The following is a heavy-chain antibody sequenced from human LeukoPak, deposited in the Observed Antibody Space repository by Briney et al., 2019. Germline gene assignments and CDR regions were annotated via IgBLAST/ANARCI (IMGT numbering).Heavy chain of an antibody. CDR3: TRDFRIVVTDY. J-gene: IGHJ4*02. V-gene: IGHV3-30-3*01. CDR1: GFTFTNYA. Sequence: GGSLRLSCAASGFTFTNYALHWVRQAPGKGLEWVAVMSYGGANEYYADSVKGRFTISRDDSKNTLYLQMNSLSTEDTAIYYCTRDFRIVVTDYWGQGTLVTVSS. CDR2: MSYGGANE. D-gene: IGHD1-26*01.